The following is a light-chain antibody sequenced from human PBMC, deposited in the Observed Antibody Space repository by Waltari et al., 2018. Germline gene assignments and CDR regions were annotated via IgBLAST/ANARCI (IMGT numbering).Light chain of an antibody. Sequence: ELVLTQSPGTLSLSPGERATLSCRASQSVSSSYVAWYQQKPGQAPRLLMYGTPSRATGIPDRISGSGSGKDFTLTISRVEPEDFAVYYCQQYGSLITFGQGTRLEIK. J-gene: IGKJ5*01. CDR3: QQYGSLIT. V-gene: IGKV3-20*01. CDR2: GTP. CDR1: QSVSSSY.